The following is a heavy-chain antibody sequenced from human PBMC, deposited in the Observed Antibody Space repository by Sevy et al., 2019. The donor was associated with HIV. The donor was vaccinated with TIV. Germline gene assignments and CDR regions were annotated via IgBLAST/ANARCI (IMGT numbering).Heavy chain of an antibody. CDR2: IYYSGST. V-gene: IGHV4-31*03. Sequence: SETLSLTCTVSGGSISSGGYYWSWIRQHPGKGLEWIGYIYYSGSTHYNPSLKSRVTISVDTSKNQFSLKLSSVTAADTAVYYCARGRPDSDYCSSTSCYYEWFDPWGQGTLVTVSS. J-gene: IGHJ5*02. CDR3: ARGRPDSDYCSSTSCYYEWFDP. D-gene: IGHD2-2*01. CDR1: GGSISSGGYY.